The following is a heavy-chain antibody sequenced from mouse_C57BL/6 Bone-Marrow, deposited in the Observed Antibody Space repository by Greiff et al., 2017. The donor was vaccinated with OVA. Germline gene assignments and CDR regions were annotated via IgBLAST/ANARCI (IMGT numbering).Heavy chain of an antibody. Sequence: QVQLQQSGAELVRPGASVKLSCKASGYTFTDYEMHCVKQTPVHGLEWIGAIDPETCGTAYNQKFKGKATLTVDKPSSTAYMQLSSLTSEDSAVYYCARWGSGYYAMDYWGQGTSVTVSS. J-gene: IGHJ4*01. CDR2: IDPETCGT. D-gene: IGHD3-2*02. CDR1: GYTFTDYE. V-gene: IGHV1-23*01. CDR3: ARWGSGYYAMDY.